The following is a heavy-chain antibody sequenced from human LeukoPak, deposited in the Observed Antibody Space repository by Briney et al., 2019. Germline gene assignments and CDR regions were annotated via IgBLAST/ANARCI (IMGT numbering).Heavy chain of an antibody. Sequence: ASEKVSCKASGYTFTGYGISWVRQAPGQGLEWMGWISAYNGNTNYAQKLQGRVTMTTDTSTSTAYMELRSLRSDDTAVYYCARAFGAATTYYYYYYGMDVWGQGTTVTVSS. D-gene: IGHD4-17*01. J-gene: IGHJ6*02. CDR1: GYTFTGYG. CDR3: ARAFGAATTYYYYYYGMDV. V-gene: IGHV1-18*01. CDR2: ISAYNGNT.